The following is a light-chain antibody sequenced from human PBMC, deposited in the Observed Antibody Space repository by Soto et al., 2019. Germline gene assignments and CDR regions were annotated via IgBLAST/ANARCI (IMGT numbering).Light chain of an antibody. J-gene: IGKJ2*01. CDR3: QQYNNWPPYT. CDR2: GAS. V-gene: IGKV3-15*01. CDR1: QSVNSD. Sequence: EIVMTQSPATLSVSPGDRATLSCTASQSVNSDLAWYQQKPGQSPRLLIYGASTRATGIPARFSGSGSGTEFTLTISSPQSEDFAIYYCQQYNNWPPYTFGQGTKLEIK.